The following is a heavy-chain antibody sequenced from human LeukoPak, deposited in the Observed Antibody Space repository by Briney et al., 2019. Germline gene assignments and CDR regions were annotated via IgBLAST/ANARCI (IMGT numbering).Heavy chain of an antibody. J-gene: IGHJ3*02. D-gene: IGHD3-3*01. Sequence: PSETLSLTCAVYGGSFSGYYWNWIRQPPGKGLEWIGEITHSGSTNYNPSLKSRVTISVDTSKNHFSLNLSSVTAADTAVYYCARPPLGRFGFDIWGQGTMVAVSA. V-gene: IGHV4-34*01. CDR1: GGSFSGYY. CDR2: ITHSGST. CDR3: ARPPLGRFGFDI.